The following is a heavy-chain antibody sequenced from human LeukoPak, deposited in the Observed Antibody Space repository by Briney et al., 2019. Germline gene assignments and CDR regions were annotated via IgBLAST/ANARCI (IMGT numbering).Heavy chain of an antibody. CDR3: ARFAAGGSYYYYMDV. J-gene: IGHJ6*03. V-gene: IGHV3-48*01. D-gene: IGHD6-25*01. Sequence: GGSLRLSCAASGFTFNTYSMNWVRQAPGKGLEWVSYISGSSSTIYYADSVKGRFTISRDNAKNSLYLQMNSLRADDTAVYYCARFAAGGSYYYYMDVWGKGTTVTVSS. CDR2: ISGSSSTI. CDR1: GFTFNTYS.